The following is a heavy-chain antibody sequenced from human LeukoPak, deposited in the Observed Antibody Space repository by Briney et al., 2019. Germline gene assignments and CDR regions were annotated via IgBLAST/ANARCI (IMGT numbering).Heavy chain of an antibody. CDR3: ARGRITMVRGGYYYYYMDV. CDR1: GGSFSGYY. CDR2: INHSGST. Sequence: SETLSLTCAVYGGSFSGYYCSWIRQPPGKGLEWIGEINHSGSTNYNPSLKSRVTISVDTSKNQFSLKLSSVTAADTAVYYCARGRITMVRGGYYYYYMDVWGKGTTVTVSS. D-gene: IGHD3-10*01. V-gene: IGHV4-34*01. J-gene: IGHJ6*03.